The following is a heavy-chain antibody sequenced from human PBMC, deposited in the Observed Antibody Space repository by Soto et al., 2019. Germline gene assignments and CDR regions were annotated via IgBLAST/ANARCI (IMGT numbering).Heavy chain of an antibody. J-gene: IGHJ6*03. CDR2: ISWNSGSI. CDR1: GFTFDDYA. CDR3: AKDSHYGSGSSYYYYYYMDV. Sequence: DVQLVESGGGLVQPGRSLRLSCAASGFTFDDYAMHWVRQAPGKGLEWVSGISWNSGSIGYADSVKGRFTISRDNAKNSLYLQMNSQRAEDTALYYCAKDSHYGSGSSYYYYYYMDVWGKGTTVTVSS. V-gene: IGHV3-9*01. D-gene: IGHD3-10*01.